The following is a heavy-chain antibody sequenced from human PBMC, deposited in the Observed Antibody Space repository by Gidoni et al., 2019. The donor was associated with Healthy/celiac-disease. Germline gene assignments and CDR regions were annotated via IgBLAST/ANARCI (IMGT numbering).Heavy chain of an antibody. CDR1: GGSISSSSYY. D-gene: IGHD3-22*01. V-gene: IGHV4-39*01. CDR2: IYYSGST. Sequence: QLQLQESGPGLVKPSETLSLTCTVSGGSISSSSYYWGWIRQPPGKGLEWIGSIYYSGSTYYNPSLKSRVTISVDTSKNQFSLKLSSVTAADTAVYYCARRPMTVSWFDPWGQGTLVTVSS. CDR3: ARRPMTVSWFDP. J-gene: IGHJ5*02.